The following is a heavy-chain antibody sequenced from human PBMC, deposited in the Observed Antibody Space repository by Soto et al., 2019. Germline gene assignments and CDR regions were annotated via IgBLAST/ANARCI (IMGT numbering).Heavy chain of an antibody. V-gene: IGHV4-59*08. J-gene: IGHJ4*02. CDR2: IYYSGTT. CDR1: GGSITSHY. D-gene: IGHD1-26*01. Sequence: SETLSLTCTVSGGSITSHYWSWIRQPPGKGLEWIGYIYYSGTTTDYNPSLKSRVTLSVDTSKNQFSLKLSSVTAADTAVYYCARLGGSYAVPHFDYWGQGTLVTVSS. CDR3: ARLGGSYAVPHFDY.